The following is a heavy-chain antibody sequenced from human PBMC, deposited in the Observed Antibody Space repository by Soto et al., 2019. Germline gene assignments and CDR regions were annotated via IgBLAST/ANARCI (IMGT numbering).Heavy chain of an antibody. CDR1: GYTFTSYD. J-gene: IGHJ4*02. CDR2: ISAYNGNT. D-gene: IGHD6-13*01. V-gene: IGHV1-18*01. CDR3: ARGANRYSSSWTS. Sequence: GASVKVSCKASGYTFTSYDINWVRQATGQGLEWMGWISAYNGNTNYAQKLQGRVTMTTDTSTSTAYMELRSLRSDDTAVYYCARGANRYSSSWTSWGQGTLVTVSS.